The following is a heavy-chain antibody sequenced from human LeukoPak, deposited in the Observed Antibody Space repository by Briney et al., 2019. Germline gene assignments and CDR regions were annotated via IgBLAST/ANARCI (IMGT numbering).Heavy chain of an antibody. CDR3: ARDGVLLWFGELSYMDV. CDR2: ISSSGLTI. Sequence: GGSLRLSCAASGFMFSIYEMNWVRQAPGKGLEWISSISSSGLTIYYADSVKGRSTISRDNAMNSLYLQMNSLRAEDTAVYYCARDGVLLWFGELSYMDVWGKGTTVTVSS. J-gene: IGHJ6*03. D-gene: IGHD3-10*01. CDR1: GFMFSIYE. V-gene: IGHV3-48*03.